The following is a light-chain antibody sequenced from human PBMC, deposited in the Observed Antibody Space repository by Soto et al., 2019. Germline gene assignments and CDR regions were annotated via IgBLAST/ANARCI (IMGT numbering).Light chain of an antibody. CDR2: GAS. CDR1: QRVSSIF. J-gene: IGKJ1*01. V-gene: IGKV3-20*01. Sequence: IVLTQSPGTLSLSPGERATLSCRASQRVSSIFLAWYQQTPGQAPRLLIYGASSRATGIPDRFGGSGSGTDFTLTISRLEPEDSAVYYCQQYGSSSPWTFGQGTKVEIK. CDR3: QQYGSSSPWT.